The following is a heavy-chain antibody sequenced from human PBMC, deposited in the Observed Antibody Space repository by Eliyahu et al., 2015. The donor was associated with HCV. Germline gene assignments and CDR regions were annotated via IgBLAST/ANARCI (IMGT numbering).Heavy chain of an antibody. Sequence: EVQLVESGGGLVQPGGSLTLSCAASGFTFNYYDMHWVRQATGKSLEWVSAIRAAGDTYYAGSVKGRFTISRENAKNSFYLHMNSLTAGDTAVYFCVREDGRGHSGSFDYWGQGTLVTVSS. V-gene: IGHV3-13*01. CDR2: IRAAGDT. CDR1: GFTFNYYD. CDR3: VREDGRGHSGSFDY. J-gene: IGHJ4*02. D-gene: IGHD3-10*02.